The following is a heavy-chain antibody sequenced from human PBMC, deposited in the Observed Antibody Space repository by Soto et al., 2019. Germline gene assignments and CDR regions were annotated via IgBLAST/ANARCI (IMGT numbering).Heavy chain of an antibody. D-gene: IGHD3-22*01. CDR1: GYSFTSYW. CDR2: IDPSDSYT. J-gene: IGHJ5*02. Sequence: PGESLKISCKGSGYSFTSYWISWVRQMPGKGLEWMGRIDPSDSYTNYSPSFQGHVTISADKSISTAYLQWSSLKASDTAMYYCARDRTDSGYYTNWLDPWGQGTQVTVSS. V-gene: IGHV5-10-1*01. CDR3: ARDRTDSGYYTNWLDP.